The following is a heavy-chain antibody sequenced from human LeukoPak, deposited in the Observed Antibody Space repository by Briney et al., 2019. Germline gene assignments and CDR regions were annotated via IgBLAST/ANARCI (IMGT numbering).Heavy chain of an antibody. CDR3: AREENNGYGGNFHFDY. J-gene: IGHJ4*02. CDR2: ISGSGGST. CDR1: GFTFSSYA. V-gene: IGHV3-23*01. Sequence: GGSLRLSCAASGFTFSSYAMSWVRQAPGKGLEWVSAISGSGGSTYYADSVKGRFTISRDNSKNTLYLQMNSLRAEDTAVYYCAREENNGYGGNFHFDYWGQGTLVTVSS. D-gene: IGHD4-23*01.